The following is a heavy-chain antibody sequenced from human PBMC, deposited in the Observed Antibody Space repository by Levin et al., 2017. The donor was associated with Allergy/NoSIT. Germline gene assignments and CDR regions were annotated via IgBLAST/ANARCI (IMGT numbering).Heavy chain of an antibody. J-gene: IGHJ3*02. CDR1: GFSLSTSGVS. D-gene: IGHD6-19*01. CDR3: AKSLLAVVGDDALDI. Sequence: SGPTLVKPTQTLTLTCTFSGFSLSTSGVSVGWIRQPPGKALEWLALIYWDDDKRYRPSLKSRLTITKGTSKHQVVLIMTDMGPVDTATYYCAKSLLAVVGDDALDIWGQGTMVTVSS. CDR2: IYWDDDK. V-gene: IGHV2-5*02.